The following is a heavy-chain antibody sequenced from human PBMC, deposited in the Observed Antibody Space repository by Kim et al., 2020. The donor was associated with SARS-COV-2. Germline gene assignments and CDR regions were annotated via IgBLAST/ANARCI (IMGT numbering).Heavy chain of an antibody. V-gene: IGHV4-34*01. D-gene: IGHD3-22*01. J-gene: IGHJ4*02. CDR3: ARERRDDSDGYYYFDY. Sequence: SHKSRVTISIDTSKNQFSLKLNSVTAADTAVYYCARERRDDSDGYYYFDYWGQGNLVPIPS.